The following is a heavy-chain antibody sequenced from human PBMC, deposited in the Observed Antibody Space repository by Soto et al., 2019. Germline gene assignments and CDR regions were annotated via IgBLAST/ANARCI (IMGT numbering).Heavy chain of an antibody. D-gene: IGHD3-3*01. V-gene: IGHV3-53*02. CDR3: ARGGPGSFYDLAPFDY. J-gene: IGHJ4*02. CDR1: GFTVSSNS. CDR2: IYSGGST. Sequence: EVQLVETGGGLIQPGGSLRLSCAASGFTVSSNSMSWVRQAPGKGLEWVSVIYSGGSTYYADSVKGRFTISRDNSKNTLYLQMNSLRAEDTAVYYCARGGPGSFYDLAPFDYWGQGTLVTVSS.